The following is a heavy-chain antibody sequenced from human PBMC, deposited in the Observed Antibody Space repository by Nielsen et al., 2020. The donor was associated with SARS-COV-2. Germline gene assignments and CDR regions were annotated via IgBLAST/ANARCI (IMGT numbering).Heavy chain of an antibody. D-gene: IGHD3-22*01. CDR3: ARIADYYDSSGPTWDDY. CDR2: IYPGDSDT. J-gene: IGHJ4*02. CDR1: GYSFTSYW. Sequence: GSLRLSCKGSGYSFTSYWIGWVRQMPGKGLEWMGIIYPGDSDTRYSPSFQGQVTISADKSISTAYLQWSSLKASDTAMYYCARIADYYDSSGPTWDDYWGQGTLVTVSS. V-gene: IGHV5-51*01.